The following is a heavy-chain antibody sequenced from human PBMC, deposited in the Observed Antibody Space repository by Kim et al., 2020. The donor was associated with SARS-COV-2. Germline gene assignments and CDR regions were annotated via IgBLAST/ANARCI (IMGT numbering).Heavy chain of an antibody. J-gene: IGHJ4*02. V-gene: IGHV5-51*01. Sequence: RYSPSFQGQVTISVDESITTAYLQWSSLKASDTAMYYCAGGLGPLRPFDYWGQGTLVTVSS. D-gene: IGHD4-17*01. CDR3: AGGLGPLRPFDY.